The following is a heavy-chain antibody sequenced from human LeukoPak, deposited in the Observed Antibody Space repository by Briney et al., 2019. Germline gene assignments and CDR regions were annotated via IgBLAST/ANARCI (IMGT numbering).Heavy chain of an antibody. J-gene: IGHJ6*03. CDR1: GGSISSSSYY. V-gene: IGHV4-61*02. D-gene: IGHD6-19*01. CDR3: AREDITVADTGHYYYYYYMDV. Sequence: SETLSLTCTVSGGSISSSSYYWSWVRQPAGKGLEWIGRIYTSGSTNFNPSLKSRVTISVDTSKNQFSLKLSSVTAADTAVYYCAREDITVADTGHYYYYYYMDVWGKGTTVTISS. CDR2: IYTSGST.